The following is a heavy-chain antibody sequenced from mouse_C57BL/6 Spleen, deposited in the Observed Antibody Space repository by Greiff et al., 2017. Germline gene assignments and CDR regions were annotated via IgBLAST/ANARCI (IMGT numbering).Heavy chain of an antibody. CDR2: LHPNSGST. Sequence: VQLQQPGAELVKPGASVKLSCKASGYTFTSYWMHWVKQRPGQGLEWIGMLHPNSGSTNYNEKFKSKATLTVDKSSSTAYMKLSSLTSEDAAVYYCARGSENYDPRQGPWYFDVGGKGTTVTVSS. CDR3: ARGSENYDPRQGPWYFDV. CDR1: GYTFTSYW. V-gene: IGHV1-64*01. J-gene: IGHJ1*03. D-gene: IGHD2-4*01.